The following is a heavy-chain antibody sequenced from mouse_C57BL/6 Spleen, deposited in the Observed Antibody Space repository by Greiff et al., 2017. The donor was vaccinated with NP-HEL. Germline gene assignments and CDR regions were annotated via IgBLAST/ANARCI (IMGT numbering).Heavy chain of an antibody. CDR2: INPNNGGT. J-gene: IGHJ3*01. CDR3: ARRSGTGAWFAY. Sequence: EVQLQQSGPELVKPGASVKMSCKASGYTFTDYNMHWVKQSHGKSLEWIGYINPNNGGTSYNQKFKGKATLTVNKSSSTAYMERRSLTSEDSAVYYCARRSGTGAWFAYWGQGTLVTVSA. CDR1: GYTFTDYN. D-gene: IGHD3-3*01. V-gene: IGHV1-22*01.